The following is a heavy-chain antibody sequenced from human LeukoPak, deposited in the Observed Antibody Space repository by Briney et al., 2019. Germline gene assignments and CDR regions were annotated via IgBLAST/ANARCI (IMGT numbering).Heavy chain of an antibody. D-gene: IGHD3-16*02. CDR3: ARDLAYYDYVWGSYHLQGGYFDY. Sequence: GASVKVSCKASGGTFSSYAISWVRQAPGQGLEWMGRIIPIFGTANYAQKFQGRVTMTTDTSTRTDYMELRSLRSDDTAVYYCARDLAYYDYVWGSYHLQGGYFDYWGQGTLVTVSS. CDR2: IIPIFGTA. J-gene: IGHJ4*02. CDR1: GGTFSSYA. V-gene: IGHV1-69*05.